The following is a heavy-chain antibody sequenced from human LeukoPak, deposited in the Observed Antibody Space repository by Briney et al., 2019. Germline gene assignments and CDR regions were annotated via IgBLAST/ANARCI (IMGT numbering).Heavy chain of an antibody. D-gene: IGHD3-9*01. V-gene: IGHV4-39*07. CDR3: ARMPDILTGLDS. CDR1: GGSISSSSYY. CDR2: IYYSGST. J-gene: IGHJ4*02. Sequence: SQTLSLTCTVSGGSISSSSYYWGWIRQPPGKGLEWIGSIYYSGSTYYNPSLKSRVTISVDTSKNQFSLKLSSVTTADTAVYYCARMPDILTGLDSWGQGTLVTVSS.